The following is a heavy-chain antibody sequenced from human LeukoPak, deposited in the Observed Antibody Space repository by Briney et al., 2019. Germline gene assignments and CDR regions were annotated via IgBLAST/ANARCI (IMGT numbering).Heavy chain of an antibody. CDR1: GGTFSSYA. CDR3: AREVTKLRYFDWLSDYYYYGMDV. Sequence: ASVKVSCKASGGTFSSYAISWVRQAPGQGLEWMGGIIPIFGTANYAQKFQGRVTITADESTSTAYMELSSLRSEDTAVYYCAREVTKLRYFDWLSDYYYYGMDVWGQGTTVTVSS. V-gene: IGHV1-69*13. D-gene: IGHD3-9*01. J-gene: IGHJ6*02. CDR2: IIPIFGTA.